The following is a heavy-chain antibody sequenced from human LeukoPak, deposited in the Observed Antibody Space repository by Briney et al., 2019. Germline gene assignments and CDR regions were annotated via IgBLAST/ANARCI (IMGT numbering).Heavy chain of an antibody. CDR1: GFTFSSYA. CDR2: ISSGGGTT. Sequence: GGSLRLSCAASGFTFSSYAMSWVRQAPGKGLEWVSAISSGGGTTYSANSVKGRFTISRDNAKNSVYLQMNSLRVEDTAVYYCGRDMDVWGQGTTVTVSS. CDR3: GRDMDV. J-gene: IGHJ6*02. V-gene: IGHV3-23*01.